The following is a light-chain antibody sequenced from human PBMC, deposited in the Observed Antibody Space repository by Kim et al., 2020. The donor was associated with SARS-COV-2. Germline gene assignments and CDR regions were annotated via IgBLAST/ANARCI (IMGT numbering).Light chain of an antibody. Sequence: DIQMTQSPSTLSASVGDRVTITCRASQSISSYLAWYQQKPGKAPELLIYKASILESGVPSRFSGSGSGTEFTLTISSLSLMILQVFYCQQYKTSPWTFGQGTKVDIK. J-gene: IGKJ1*01. CDR3: QQYKTSPWT. CDR2: KAS. CDR1: QSISSY. V-gene: IGKV1-5*03.